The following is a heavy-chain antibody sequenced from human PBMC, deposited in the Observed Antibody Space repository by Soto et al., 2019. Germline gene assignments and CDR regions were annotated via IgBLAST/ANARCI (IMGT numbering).Heavy chain of an antibody. CDR3: ARSGTWYYYGSGSYYN. D-gene: IGHD3-10*01. J-gene: IGHJ4*02. Sequence: SETLSLTCAVYGGSFSGYYWSWIRQPPGKGLEWIGEINHSGSTNYNPSLKSRVTISVDTSKNQFSLKLSSVTAADTAVYYCARSGTWYYYGSGSYYNWGQGTLVT. V-gene: IGHV4-34*01. CDR1: GGSFSGYY. CDR2: INHSGST.